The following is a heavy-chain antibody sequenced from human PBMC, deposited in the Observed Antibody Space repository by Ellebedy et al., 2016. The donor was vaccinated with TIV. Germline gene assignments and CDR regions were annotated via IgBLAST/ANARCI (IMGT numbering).Heavy chain of an antibody. CDR2: ISWDGDRT. CDR1: GFTFDDYT. V-gene: IGHV3-43*01. J-gene: IGHJ6*03. Sequence: GGSLRLXXAASGFTFDDYTMHWVRQVPGKGLEWVSLISWDGDRTYYADSVKGRFTISRDNSMNSLYLQMNSLKTEDTALYYCAKDSSPTSYYYYYMDVWGKGTTVTVSS. CDR3: AKDSSPTSYYYYYMDV. D-gene: IGHD4-11*01.